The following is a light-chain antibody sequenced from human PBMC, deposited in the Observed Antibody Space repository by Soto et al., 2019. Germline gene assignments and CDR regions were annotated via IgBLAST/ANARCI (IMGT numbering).Light chain of an antibody. Sequence: ENVLTQSPGTLSLSPGERVTLSCRASQSVSSSYLAWYQQKPGQAPRLLIYAASTRATGIPDRVSGSGSGTDFTLTISRLEPEDFAMYYCQQYGSSPFTFGPGTKVDIK. CDR1: QSVSSSY. CDR2: AAS. V-gene: IGKV3-20*01. CDR3: QQYGSSPFT. J-gene: IGKJ3*01.